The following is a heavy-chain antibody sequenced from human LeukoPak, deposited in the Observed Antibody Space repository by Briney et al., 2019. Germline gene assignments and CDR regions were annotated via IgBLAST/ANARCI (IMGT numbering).Heavy chain of an antibody. CDR2: IYSGGST. Sequence: GGSLRLSCAASGFTFSSYAMSWVRQAPGKGLEWVSVIYSGGSTYYADSVKGRFTISRDNSKNTLYLQMNSLRAEDTAVYYCAREQVGATKGDAFDIWGQGTMVTVSS. D-gene: IGHD1-26*01. CDR1: GFTFSSYA. J-gene: IGHJ3*02. V-gene: IGHV3-66*01. CDR3: AREQVGATKGDAFDI.